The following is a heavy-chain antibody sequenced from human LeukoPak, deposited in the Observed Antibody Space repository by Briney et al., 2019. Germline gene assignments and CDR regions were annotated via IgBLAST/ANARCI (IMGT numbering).Heavy chain of an antibody. CDR1: GYTFTIYG. V-gene: IGHV1-18*01. J-gene: IGHJ4*02. D-gene: IGHD3-22*01. Sequence: ASVKVSCNASGYTFTIYGIFWVRQAPGQGIEWMGWISAYSGDTNYAQKLQSRGTMTTETSTSTHYMQLQSLGTADNAVYYCATSQGSYEDTIGYSGGDYCGEGTLVTVSS. CDR3: ATSQGSYEDTIGYSGGDY. CDR2: ISAYSGDT.